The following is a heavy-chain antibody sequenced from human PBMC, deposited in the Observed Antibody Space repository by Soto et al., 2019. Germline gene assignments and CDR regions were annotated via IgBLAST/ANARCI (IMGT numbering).Heavy chain of an antibody. V-gene: IGHV3-23*01. J-gene: IGHJ2*01. CDR2: ISGSGGST. CDR3: ANRNWGGWYFDL. CDR1: GFTFSSYA. D-gene: IGHD7-27*01. Sequence: EVQLLESGGGLVQPGGSLRLSCAASGFTFSSYAMSWVRQAPGKGLEWVSAISGSGGSTYYADSVKGRFTISRDNSKTTLYLQMNSLRAEDTAVYYCANRNWGGWYFDLWGRGTLVTVSS.